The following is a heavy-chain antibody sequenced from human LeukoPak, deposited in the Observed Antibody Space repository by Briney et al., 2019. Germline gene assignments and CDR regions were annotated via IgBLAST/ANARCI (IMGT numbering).Heavy chain of an antibody. V-gene: IGHV4-59*08. CDR1: GGSISSYY. D-gene: IGHD3-9*01. J-gene: IGHJ3*02. CDR3: ARHLTTQSDAFDI. Sequence: SETLSLTCTVSGGSISSYYWSWIRQPPGKGLEWIGYIYYSGSTNYNPSLKSRVTISVDTSKNQFSLKLSSVTAADTAVYYCARHLTTQSDAFDIWGQGTMVTVSS. CDR2: IYYSGST.